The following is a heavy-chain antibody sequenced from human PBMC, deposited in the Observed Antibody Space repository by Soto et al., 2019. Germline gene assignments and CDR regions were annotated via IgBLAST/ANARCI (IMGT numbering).Heavy chain of an antibody. J-gene: IGHJ6*02. CDR2: TYYRSKWYN. CDR3: ARGRGYYYGSGSYSPSNYYYGMDV. CDR1: GDSVSSNSAA. Sequence: SQTLSLTCAISGDSVSSNSAAWNWIRQSPSRGLEWLGRTYYRSKWYNDYAVSVKSRITINPDTSKNQFSLQLNSVTPEDTAVYYCARGRGYYYGSGSYSPSNYYYGMDVWGQGTTVTVSS. V-gene: IGHV6-1*01. D-gene: IGHD3-10*01.